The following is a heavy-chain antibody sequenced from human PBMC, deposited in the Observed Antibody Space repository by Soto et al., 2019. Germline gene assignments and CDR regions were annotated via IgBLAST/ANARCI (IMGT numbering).Heavy chain of an antibody. V-gene: IGHV1-2*02. CDR2: INPNSGGT. Sequence: ASVKVSCKASGYTFTGYYMHWVRQAPGRGLEWMGWINPNSGGTNYAQKFQGRVTMTRDTSISTAYMELSRLRSDDTAVYYCAREGYDILTGGYYYYYGMDVWGQGTTVTVSS. CDR1: GYTFTGYY. D-gene: IGHD3-9*01. J-gene: IGHJ6*02. CDR3: AREGYDILTGGYYYYYGMDV.